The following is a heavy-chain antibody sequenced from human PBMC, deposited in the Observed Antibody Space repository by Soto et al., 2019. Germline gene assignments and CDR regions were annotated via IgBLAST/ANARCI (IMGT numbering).Heavy chain of an antibody. Sequence: PGGSLRLSCAASGFTFSSYGMHWVRQAPGKGLEWVAVISYDGSNKYYADSVKGRFTISRDNSKNTLYLQMNSLRAEDTAVYYCAKVYTAMVWSRYYYYGMDVWGQGTTVTVSS. V-gene: IGHV3-30*18. CDR2: ISYDGSNK. CDR3: AKVYTAMVWSRYYYYGMDV. D-gene: IGHD5-18*01. CDR1: GFTFSSYG. J-gene: IGHJ6*02.